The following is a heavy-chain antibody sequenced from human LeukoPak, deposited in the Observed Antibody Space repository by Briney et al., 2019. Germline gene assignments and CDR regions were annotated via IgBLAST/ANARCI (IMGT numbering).Heavy chain of an antibody. Sequence: SETLSLTCTVSGGSISSYYWSWIRQPPGKGLEWIGYIYYSGSTNYNPSLKSRVTISVDTSKNQFSLKLSSVTAADPAVYYCGGGKKDWYCNRTRCHNLFDPWGQGTLVTVSS. CDR2: IYYSGST. V-gene: IGHV4-59*01. D-gene: IGHD2-2*01. J-gene: IGHJ5*02. CDR3: GGGKKDWYCNRTRCHNLFDP. CDR1: GGSISSYY.